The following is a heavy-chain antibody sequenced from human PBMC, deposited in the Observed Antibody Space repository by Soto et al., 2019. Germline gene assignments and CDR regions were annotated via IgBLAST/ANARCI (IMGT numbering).Heavy chain of an antibody. CDR3: ARGGGYCTPTSCAIDS. V-gene: IGHV3-23*01. CDR2: VSLTGDRT. D-gene: IGHD2-8*01. Sequence: EVQLLESGGGLVQPGGSLRLSCVASRFDISSYEMSWVRQAAGKGLEWVSRVSLTGDRTNYAGSVKGRFTVSRDNFKNALYLEMDSLRPDDTAIYYCARGGGYCTPTSCAIDSWGRGTPVTVSS. J-gene: IGHJ4*02. CDR1: RFDISSYE.